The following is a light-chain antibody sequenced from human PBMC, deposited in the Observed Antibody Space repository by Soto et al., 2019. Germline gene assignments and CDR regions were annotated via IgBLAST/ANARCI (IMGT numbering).Light chain of an antibody. Sequence: EIVLTQSPATLSLSPGERATLSCRASQSVSSYLAWYQQKPGQAPRLLIYGAPTRATGIPARFSGSGSGTEFTLTINSLQSEDFAVYYCQQYNDRPPITFGQGTRLEIK. CDR3: QQYNDRPPIT. V-gene: IGKV3-15*01. CDR1: QSVSSY. J-gene: IGKJ5*01. CDR2: GAP.